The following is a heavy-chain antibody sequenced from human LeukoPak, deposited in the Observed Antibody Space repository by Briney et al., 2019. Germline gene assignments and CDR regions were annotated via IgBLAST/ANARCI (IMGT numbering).Heavy chain of an antibody. CDR2: ISGSGSTI. Sequence: QPGGSLRLSCAASGFTFSSYEMNWVRQAPGKGLEWVSYISGSGSTIYYADSVKGRFTISRDNAKNSLYLQMNSLRAEDTAVYYCARVGAAVAVDYWGQGTLVTVSS. D-gene: IGHD6-19*01. V-gene: IGHV3-48*03. CDR3: ARVGAAVAVDY. J-gene: IGHJ4*02. CDR1: GFTFSSYE.